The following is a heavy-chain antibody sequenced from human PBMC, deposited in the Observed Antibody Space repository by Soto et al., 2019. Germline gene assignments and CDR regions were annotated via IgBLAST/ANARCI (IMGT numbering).Heavy chain of an antibody. CDR1: GFTFSSYG. J-gene: IGHJ6*02. V-gene: IGHV3-30*18. CDR2: ISYDGSNK. Sequence: QVQLVESGGGVVQPGRSLRLSCAASGFTFSSYGMHWVRQAPGKGLEWVAVISYDGSNKYYADSVKGRFTISRDNSKNTLYLQMNRLRAEDTAVYYCAKGGHGYYYYYGMDVWGQGTTVTVSS. CDR3: AKGGHGYYYYYGMDV.